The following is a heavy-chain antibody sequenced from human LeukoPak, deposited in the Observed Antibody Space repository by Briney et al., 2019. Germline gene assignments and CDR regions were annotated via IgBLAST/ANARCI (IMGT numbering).Heavy chain of an antibody. CDR1: GFTVGSNY. Sequence: GGSLRLSCAASGFTVGSNYMSWIRQAPGKGLDWVSVIFTGGSTYYADSVKGRFTISRDHSKNTLYLQMNSLRAEDTAVYYCARDRSTHDFWSGYYRGVGWFDPWGQGTLVTVSS. D-gene: IGHD3-3*01. J-gene: IGHJ5*02. CDR2: IFTGGST. CDR3: ARDRSTHDFWSGYYRGVGWFDP. V-gene: IGHV3-66*01.